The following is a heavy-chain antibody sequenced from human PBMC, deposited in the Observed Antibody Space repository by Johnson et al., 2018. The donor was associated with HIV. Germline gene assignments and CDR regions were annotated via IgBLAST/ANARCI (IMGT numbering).Heavy chain of an antibody. V-gene: IGHV3-48*04. J-gene: IGHJ3*02. Sequence: VQLAESGGGVAQSGRPLRPSCAASAFTSSSYGTHWVCQAPGKGLEWVSYISSSGSTIYYADSVKGRFTISRDNTKNSLYLQMNSLRAEDTAVYYCAREIIAAADDIWGQGTMVTVSS. CDR2: ISSSGSTI. D-gene: IGHD6-13*01. CDR1: AFTSSSYG. CDR3: AREIIAAADDI.